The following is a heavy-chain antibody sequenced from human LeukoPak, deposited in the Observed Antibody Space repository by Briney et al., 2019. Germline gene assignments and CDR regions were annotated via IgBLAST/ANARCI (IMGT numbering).Heavy chain of an antibody. CDR3: ARDGSQLRFLEWLSRWFDP. V-gene: IGHV7-4-1*02. CDR1: GYTFTSYA. J-gene: IGHJ5*02. Sequence: AASVKVSCKASGYTFTSYAMNWVRQAPGQGLEWMGWINTNTGNPTYAQGFTGRFVFSLDTSVSTAYLQISSLKAEDTAVYYCARDGSQLRFLEWLSRWFDPWGQGTLVTVSS. CDR2: INTNTGNP. D-gene: IGHD3-3*01.